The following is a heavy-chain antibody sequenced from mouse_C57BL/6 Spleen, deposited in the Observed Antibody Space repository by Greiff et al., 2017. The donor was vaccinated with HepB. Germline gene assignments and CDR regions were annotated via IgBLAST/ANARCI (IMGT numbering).Heavy chain of an antibody. Sequence: QVHVKQSGAELARPGASVKMSCKASGYTFTSYTMHWVKQRPGQGLEWIGYINPSSGYTKYNQKFKDKATLTADKSSSTAYMQLSSLTSEDSAVYYCARLATAFDYWGQGTTLTVSS. CDR1: GYTFTSYT. CDR2: INPSSGYT. D-gene: IGHD1-2*01. J-gene: IGHJ2*01. V-gene: IGHV1-4*01. CDR3: ARLATAFDY.